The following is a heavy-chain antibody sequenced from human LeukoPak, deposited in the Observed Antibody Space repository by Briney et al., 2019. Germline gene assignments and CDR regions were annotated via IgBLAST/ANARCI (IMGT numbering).Heavy chain of an antibody. CDR2: IRFDGSNK. CDR1: GFTFSSYG. V-gene: IGHV3-30*02. D-gene: IGHD5-18*01. J-gene: IGHJ3*02. Sequence: GGSLRLSCAASGFTFSSYGMHWVRQAPGKGLEWVAFIRFDGSNKYYAYSAKGRFTISRDNSKNTLYLQMNSLRAEDTAVYYCAKGEMDTAGGPLDAFDIWGQGTMVTVSS. CDR3: AKGEMDTAGGPLDAFDI.